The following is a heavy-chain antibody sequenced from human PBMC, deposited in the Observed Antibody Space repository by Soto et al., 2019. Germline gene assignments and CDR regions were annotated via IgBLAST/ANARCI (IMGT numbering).Heavy chain of an antibody. CDR3: ARLGAYYQSLAP. CDR1: GGSISSGGYY. J-gene: IGHJ5*02. V-gene: IGHV4-61*08. D-gene: IGHD2-21*01. Sequence: SETLSLTCTVSGGSISSGGYYWSWIRQHPGKGLEWIGYIYYSGSTSYNPSLRSRVTISLETSNSQFSLRLSSVTAADTAVYYCARLGAYYQSLAPWGPGTLVTVS. CDR2: IYYSGST.